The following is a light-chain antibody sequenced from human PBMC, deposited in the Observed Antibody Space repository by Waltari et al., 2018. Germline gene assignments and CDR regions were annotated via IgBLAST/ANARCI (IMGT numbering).Light chain of an antibody. CDR2: ADN. Sequence: QSVLTQPPSVYGAPGQRVTIPRPGSASNNRAGFDGPWYQHLQGTAPKPLISADNTRPSGVSDRFSGSQSGTSASLAITGLQAEDEADYYCQSYDSSLSGWVFGGGTKLTVL. CDR3: QSYDSSLSGWV. J-gene: IGLJ3*02. CDR1: ASNNRAGFD. V-gene: IGLV1-40*01.